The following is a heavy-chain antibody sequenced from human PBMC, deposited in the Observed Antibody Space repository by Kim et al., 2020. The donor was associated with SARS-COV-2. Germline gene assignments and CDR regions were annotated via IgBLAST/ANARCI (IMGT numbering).Heavy chain of an antibody. Sequence: GGSLRLSCAASGFTVSSNYMSWVRQAPGKGLEWVSVIYSGGSTYYADSVKGRFTISRHNSKNTLYLQMNSLRAEDMAVYYCARVDALWFGESSYWGQGTLVTVSS. D-gene: IGHD3-10*01. J-gene: IGHJ4*02. CDR2: IYSGGST. V-gene: IGHV3-53*04. CDR1: GFTVSSNY. CDR3: ARVDALWFGESSY.